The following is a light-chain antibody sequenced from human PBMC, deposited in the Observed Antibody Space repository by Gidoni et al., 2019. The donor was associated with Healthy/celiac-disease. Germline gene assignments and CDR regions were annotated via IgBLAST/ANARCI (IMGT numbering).Light chain of an antibody. CDR1: SSDVGGHNY. J-gene: IGLJ1*01. CDR2: DVS. Sequence: QSALTPPRSVSGSPGQSVTISCTGTSSDVGGHNYVSWYPQHPGKAPKLMIYDVSKRPSGVPDRFSGSKSGNTASLTISGLQAEDEADYYCCSYAGSYTYVFGTGTKVTVL. V-gene: IGLV2-11*01. CDR3: CSYAGSYTYV.